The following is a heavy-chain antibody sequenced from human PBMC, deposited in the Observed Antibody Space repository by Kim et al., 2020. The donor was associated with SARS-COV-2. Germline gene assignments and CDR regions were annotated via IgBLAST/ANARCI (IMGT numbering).Heavy chain of an antibody. CDR3: TTDAPAYYYDSSGYQGY. D-gene: IGHD3-22*01. Sequence: VKGRFTISRDESKNTLYLQMNRLKTEDTDVYYCTTDAPAYYYDSSGYQGYWGQGTLVTVSA. V-gene: IGHV3-15*01. J-gene: IGHJ4*02.